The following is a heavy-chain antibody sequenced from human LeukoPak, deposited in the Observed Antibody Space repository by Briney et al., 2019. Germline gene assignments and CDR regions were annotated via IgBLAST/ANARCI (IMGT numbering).Heavy chain of an antibody. CDR2: INSDGST. CDR3: AKSAAAGDHYYGMDV. CDR1: GFTFSSYA. Sequence: GASLRLSCAASGFTFSSYAISWVRQAPGKGLEWVSTINSDGSTYYADSVKGRFTISRDNSNTLYLQMNSLRAEDTAVYYCAKSAAAGDHYYGMDVWGQGTTVTVSS. D-gene: IGHD6-13*01. V-gene: IGHV3-23*01. J-gene: IGHJ6*02.